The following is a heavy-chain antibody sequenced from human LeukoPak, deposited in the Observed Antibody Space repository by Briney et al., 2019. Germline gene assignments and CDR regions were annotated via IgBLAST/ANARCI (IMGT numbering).Heavy chain of an antibody. J-gene: IGHJ4*02. V-gene: IGHV3-9*01. CDR1: GFTFDDYA. D-gene: IGHD6-13*01. CDR2: ISWNSGSM. CDR3: AKDRYSSNWYYFDY. Sequence: GRSLRLSCAASGFTFDDYAMHWVRQAPGKGLEWVSGISWNSGSMGYADSVKGRFTISRDNAKHSLYLQMNSLRAEDTALYYCAKDRYSSNWYYFDYWGQGTLVTVSS.